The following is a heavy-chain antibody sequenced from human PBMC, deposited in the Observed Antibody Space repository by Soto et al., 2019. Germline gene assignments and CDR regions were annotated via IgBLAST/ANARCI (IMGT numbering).Heavy chain of an antibody. Sequence: ASVKVSCKASGYTFTGYYLHWVRQAPGQGLECMGWINPNSGGTNYAQKFQGRVTMTRDTSISTAYMELSRLRSDDTAVYYCARILNIGVATIKGAIVYWGQGTLVNVSS. CDR1: GYTFTGYY. CDR2: INPNSGGT. V-gene: IGHV1-2*02. CDR3: ARILNIGVATIKGAIVY. D-gene: IGHD5-12*01. J-gene: IGHJ4*02.